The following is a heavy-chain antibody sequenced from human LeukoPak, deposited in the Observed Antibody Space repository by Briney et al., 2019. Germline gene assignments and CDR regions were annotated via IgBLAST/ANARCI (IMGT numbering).Heavy chain of an antibody. V-gene: IGHV1-46*01. CDR1: GYTFTNYY. D-gene: IGHD3-22*01. Sequence: ASVTVSFKASGYTFTNYYMHWVRQAPGQGLEWMGIINPSGGSTSYAQKFQGRVTMTRDTSTSTVYMELSSLRSEGTAVYYCAREDSSWGAFDIWGQGTMVTVSS. CDR2: INPSGGST. J-gene: IGHJ3*02. CDR3: AREDSSWGAFDI.